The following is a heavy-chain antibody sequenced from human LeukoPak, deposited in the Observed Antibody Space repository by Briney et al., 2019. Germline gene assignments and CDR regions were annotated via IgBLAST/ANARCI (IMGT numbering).Heavy chain of an antibody. CDR2: IYTSGST. Sequence: SETLSLTCTVSGGSVSSGDYYRTWIRQPAGKGLEWIGRIYTSGSTTYSPSLKSRVTISRDTSKNQFSLRLSSVTAADTAVYYCARESSCDTTSCLAPTDWFDPWGQGTLVTVSS. CDR1: GGSVSSGDYY. V-gene: IGHV4-61*02. CDR3: ARESSCDTTSCLAPTDWFDP. J-gene: IGHJ5*02. D-gene: IGHD2-2*01.